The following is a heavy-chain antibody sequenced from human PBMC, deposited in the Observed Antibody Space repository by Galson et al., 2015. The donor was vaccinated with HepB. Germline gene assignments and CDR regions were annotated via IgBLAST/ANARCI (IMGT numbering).Heavy chain of an antibody. CDR3: ARERQTDAAQHYYGMDV. J-gene: IGHJ6*02. D-gene: IGHD6-13*01. CDR1: GFTFSSYG. V-gene: IGHV3-30*03. CDR2: ISYDGSNK. Sequence: SLRLSCAASGFTFSSYGMHWVRQAPGKGLEWVAVISYDGSNKYYADSVKGRFTISRDNSKNTLYLQMNSLRAEDTAVYYCARERQTDAAQHYYGMDVWGQGTTVTVSS.